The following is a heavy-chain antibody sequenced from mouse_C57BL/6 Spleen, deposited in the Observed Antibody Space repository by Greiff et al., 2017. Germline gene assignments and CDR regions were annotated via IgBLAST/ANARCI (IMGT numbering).Heavy chain of an antibody. D-gene: IGHD2-5*01. CDR3: ARDSNYDGAWFAY. CDR1: GYTFTDYY. J-gene: IGHJ3*01. CDR2: IYPGSGNT. V-gene: IGHV1-76*01. Sequence: QVQLQQSGAELVRPGASVKLSCKASGYTFTDYYINWVKQRPGQGLEWIARIYPGSGNTYYNEKFKGKATLTAEKSSSTAYMQLSSLTSEDSAVYFCARDSNYDGAWFAYWGQGTLVTVSA.